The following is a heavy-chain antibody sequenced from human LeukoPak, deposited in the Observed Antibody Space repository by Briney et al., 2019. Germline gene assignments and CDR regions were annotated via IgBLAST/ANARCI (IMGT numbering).Heavy chain of an antibody. D-gene: IGHD3-9*01. CDR1: GGSISSYY. Sequence: SETLSLTCTVSGGSISSYYWSWIRQPPGKGLEWIGYIYYSGSTNYNPSLKSRVTISADTSKNQFSLKLSSVTAADTAVYYCARLGYDILTGYYKGAFDIWGQGTMVTVSS. CDR3: ARLGYDILTGYYKGAFDI. J-gene: IGHJ3*02. V-gene: IGHV4-59*01. CDR2: IYYSGST.